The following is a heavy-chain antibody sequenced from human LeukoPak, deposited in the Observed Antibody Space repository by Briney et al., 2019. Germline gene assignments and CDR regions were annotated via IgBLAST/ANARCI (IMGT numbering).Heavy chain of an antibody. D-gene: IGHD6-6*01. CDR1: GFTFSTYA. CDR3: ANWIGSSSRDY. V-gene: IGHV3-23*01. Sequence: GGSLRLSCAASGFTFSTYAMTWVRQAPGKGLEWVTGINSNGDEIYYTDSVRGRFTISRDNSNNALYLRMDSLRAEGTAVYYCANWIGSSSRDYWGQGTLVTVSS. J-gene: IGHJ4*02. CDR2: INSNGDEI.